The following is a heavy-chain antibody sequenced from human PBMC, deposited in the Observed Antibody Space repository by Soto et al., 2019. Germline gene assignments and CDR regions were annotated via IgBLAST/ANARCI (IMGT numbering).Heavy chain of an antibody. V-gene: IGHV3-72*01. D-gene: IGHD3-22*01. CDR3: TRYYFGSGGYYQGALDI. CDR2: TRNKANLYTT. J-gene: IGHJ3*02. Sequence: VGSLRLSCSASGFTISDHYMDWVRQAPWKGLEWVGRTRNKANLYTTAYAASVKGRFTIARDNSKDSLYLQLDSLKTEDTALYYCTRYYFGSGGYYQGALDIWGQGTMVTVSS. CDR1: GFTISDHY.